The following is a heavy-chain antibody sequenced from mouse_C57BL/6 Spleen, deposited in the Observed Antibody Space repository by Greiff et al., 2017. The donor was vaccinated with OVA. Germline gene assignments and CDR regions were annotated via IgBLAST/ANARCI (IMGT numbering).Heavy chain of an antibody. J-gene: IGHJ2*01. CDR3: GRGDGEFDY. D-gene: IGHD3-3*01. V-gene: IGHV3-6*01. CDR1: GYSITSGYY. CDR2: ISYDGSN. Sequence: EVKLQESGPGLVKPSQSLSLTCSVTGYSITSGYYWNWIRQFPGNKLEWMGYISYDGSNNYNPSLKNRISITRDTSKNQFFLKLNSVTTEDTATYYCGRGDGEFDYWGQGTTLTVSS.